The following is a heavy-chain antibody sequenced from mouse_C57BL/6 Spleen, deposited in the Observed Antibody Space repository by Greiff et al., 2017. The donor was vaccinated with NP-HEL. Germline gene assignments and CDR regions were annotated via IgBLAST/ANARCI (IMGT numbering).Heavy chain of an antibody. CDR1: GFSLTSYG. J-gene: IGHJ4*01. Sequence: QVQLQQSGPGLVAPSQSLSITCTVSGFSLTSYGVHWVRQPPGKGLEWLVVIWSDGSTTYNSALKSRLSISKDNSKSQVFLKMNSLQTDDTAMYYCARQGPIYYGNYDYAMDYWGQGTSVTVSS. V-gene: IGHV2-6-1*01. CDR3: ARQGPIYYGNYDYAMDY. D-gene: IGHD2-1*01. CDR2: IWSDGST.